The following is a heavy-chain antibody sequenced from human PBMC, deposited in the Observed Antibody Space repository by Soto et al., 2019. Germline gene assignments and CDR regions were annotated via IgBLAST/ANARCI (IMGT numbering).Heavy chain of an antibody. Sequence: EVRLVESGGGLVQPGGSLRLSCAASGFTFSSYWMTWVRHAPGKGLEWVANINPDGSAKYYVDSVKGRFTISRDNAKNSLYLQMNSLRAEDTAVYYCASPPLAVAGNVCFHQWGQGTLVTVSS. CDR1: GFTFSSYW. CDR2: INPDGSAK. CDR3: ASPPLAVAGNVCFHQ. D-gene: IGHD6-19*01. J-gene: IGHJ1*01. V-gene: IGHV3-7*01.